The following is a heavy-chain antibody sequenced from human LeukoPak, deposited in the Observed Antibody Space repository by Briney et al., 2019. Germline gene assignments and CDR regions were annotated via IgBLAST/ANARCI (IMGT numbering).Heavy chain of an antibody. D-gene: IGHD2-2*01. CDR1: GGSISSYY. V-gene: IGHV4-59*01. CDR3: ARNLGYCGTTGCYWFDP. J-gene: IGHJ5*02. Sequence: PSETLSLTCTVSGGSISSYYWSWIRQSPGKGLEWIGYVYYSGSAKYNPSLESRVTISVDTSKNQFSLNLSSVTAADTAVYYCARNLGYCGTTGCYWFDPWRQGTLVTVSS. CDR2: VYYSGSA.